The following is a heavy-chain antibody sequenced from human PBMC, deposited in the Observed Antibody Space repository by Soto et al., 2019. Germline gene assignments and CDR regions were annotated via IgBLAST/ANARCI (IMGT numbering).Heavy chain of an antibody. CDR2: ISAYNGNT. CDR3: ARLYCSGGSCYSSYYYYYGMDV. Sequence: QVQLVQSGAEVKKPGASVKVSCKASGYTFTSYGISWVRQAPGQGLEWMGWISAYNGNTNYAQKLQGRVTMTTETSTSTAYMELRSLRSDDTAVYYCARLYCSGGSCYSSYYYYYGMDVWGQGTTVTASS. V-gene: IGHV1-18*01. J-gene: IGHJ6*02. CDR1: GYTFTSYG. D-gene: IGHD2-15*01.